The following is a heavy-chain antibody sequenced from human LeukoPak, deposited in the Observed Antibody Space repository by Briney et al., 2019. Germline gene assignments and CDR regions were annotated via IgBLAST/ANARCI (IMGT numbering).Heavy chain of an antibody. Sequence: SETLSLTCTVSGGSISSSSYYWGWIRQPPGKGLEWIGSIYYSGSTYYNPSLKSRVTISVDPSKNQFSLKLSSVTAADTAVYYCVESGNRGYSYGYSAFDIWGQGTTVTVSS. CDR2: IYYSGST. D-gene: IGHD5-18*01. J-gene: IGHJ3*02. CDR3: VESGNRGYSYGYSAFDI. V-gene: IGHV4-39*07. CDR1: GGSISSSSYY.